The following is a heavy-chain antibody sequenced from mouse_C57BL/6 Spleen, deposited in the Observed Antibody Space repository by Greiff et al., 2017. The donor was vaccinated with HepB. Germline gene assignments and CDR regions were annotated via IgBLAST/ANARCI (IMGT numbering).Heavy chain of an antibody. CDR3: AGVTMVNLYYYAMDY. D-gene: IGHD2-1*01. CDR1: GYTFTSYW. J-gene: IGHJ4*01. CDR2: INPSNGGT. Sequence: QVQLQQPGTELVKPGASVKLSCKASGYTFTSYWMHWVKQRPGQGLEWIGNINPSNGGTNYNEKFKSKATLTVDKSSSTAYMQLSSLTSEDSAVYYCAGVTMVNLYYYAMDYWGQGTSVTVSS. V-gene: IGHV1-53*01.